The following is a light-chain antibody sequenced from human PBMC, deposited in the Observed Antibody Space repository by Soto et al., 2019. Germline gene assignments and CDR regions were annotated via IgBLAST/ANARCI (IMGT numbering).Light chain of an antibody. Sequence: EIVMTQSPDTLSVSPGERATLSCRASQSVGSNLAWYQKKPGQAPRLLIFGASTRATGIPARFSGSGSGTEFTLTISNLQPDDCATYYCQQYENYWTFGQGTRVEIK. CDR3: QQYENYWT. CDR2: GAS. V-gene: IGKV3-15*01. CDR1: QSVGSN. J-gene: IGKJ1*01.